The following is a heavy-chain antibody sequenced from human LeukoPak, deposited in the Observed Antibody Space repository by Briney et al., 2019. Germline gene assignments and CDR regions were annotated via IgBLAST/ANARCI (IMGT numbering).Heavy chain of an antibody. V-gene: IGHV5-51*01. CDR3: AKRWRQDAFDI. Sequence: GESLKISCKGSGYSFTSYWIGWLRQMPGKGREWMGLIYPGDSDTRYSPSFQGQVTISADKSISTAYLQWSSLKASDTAMYYCAKRWRQDAFDIWGQGTMVTVSS. D-gene: IGHD2-15*01. CDR1: GYSFTSYW. CDR2: IYPGDSDT. J-gene: IGHJ3*02.